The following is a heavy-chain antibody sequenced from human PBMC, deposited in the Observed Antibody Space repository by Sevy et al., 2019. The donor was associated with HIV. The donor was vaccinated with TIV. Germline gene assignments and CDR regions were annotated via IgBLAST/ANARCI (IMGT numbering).Heavy chain of an antibody. Sequence: ASVKVSCKASGYSFTNYGIGWVRQAPGQGLEWMGWISGYNGYTNCAQNLQGRVTMTTDTSTSTAYMELRSLRSDDTAIYYCAKEGKNIRSWFDPWGQGTLVTVSS. CDR2: ISGYNGYT. V-gene: IGHV1-18*01. CDR3: AKEGKNIRSWFDP. J-gene: IGHJ5*02. CDR1: GYSFTNYG. D-gene: IGHD3-3*02.